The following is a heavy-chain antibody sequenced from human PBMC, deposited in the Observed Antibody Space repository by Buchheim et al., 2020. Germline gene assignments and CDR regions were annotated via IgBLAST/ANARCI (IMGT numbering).Heavy chain of an antibody. CDR3: AKGLGYCSGGSCDYYYGMDV. J-gene: IGHJ6*02. CDR1: GFTFSSYA. D-gene: IGHD2-15*01. V-gene: IGHV3-23*01. CDR2: ISGSGGST. Sequence: EVQLLESGGGLVQPGGSLRLSCAASGFTFSSYAMSWVRQAPGKGLEWVSAISGSGGSTYYADSVQGRFTISRDNSKNTLYLQMNSLRAEDTAVYYCAKGLGYCSGGSCDYYYGMDVWGQGTT.